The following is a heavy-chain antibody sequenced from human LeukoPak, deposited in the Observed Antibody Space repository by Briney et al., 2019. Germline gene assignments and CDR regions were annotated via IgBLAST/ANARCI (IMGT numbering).Heavy chain of an antibody. Sequence: EGSLRLSCAASGFTFSSYAMSWLRQAPGKGLEWVSTISGSGGSTYYADPVKGRFTISRDNSKNTPYLQSNSLRAEDTAVYYCAKGGGVRIIEYFQDWGQGTLVTVSS. CDR2: ISGSGGST. V-gene: IGHV3-23*01. CDR1: GFTFSSYA. CDR3: AKGGGVRIIEYFQD. D-gene: IGHD3-10*01. J-gene: IGHJ1*01.